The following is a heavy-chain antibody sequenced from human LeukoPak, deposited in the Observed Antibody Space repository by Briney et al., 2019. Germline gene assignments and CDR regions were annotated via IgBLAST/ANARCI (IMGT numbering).Heavy chain of an antibody. D-gene: IGHD1-7*01. CDR2: ISAGGSST. Sequence: GGSLRLSCAASGFTFSSYAMSWVRQAPGKGLEWVSSISAGGSSTNYADSVKGRFTISRDNSKNTLYLQMNSLRAEDTAVYYCAKPLLELRGDYFNYWGQGTLVTVSS. CDR3: AKPLLELRGDYFNY. J-gene: IGHJ4*02. V-gene: IGHV3-23*01. CDR1: GFTFSSYA.